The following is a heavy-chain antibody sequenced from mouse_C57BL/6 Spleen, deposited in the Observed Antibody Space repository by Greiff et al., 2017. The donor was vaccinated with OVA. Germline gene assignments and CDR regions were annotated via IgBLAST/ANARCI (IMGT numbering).Heavy chain of an antibody. V-gene: IGHV1-54*01. J-gene: IGHJ4*01. CDR1: GYAFTNYL. Sequence: VQLQQSEAELVRPGTSVKVSCKASGYAFTNYLIEWVKQRPGQGLEWIGVINPGSGGTNYNEKFKGKATLTADKSSSTAYMQLSSLTSEDSAVYFCARDDAGSAMDYWGQGTSVTVSS. CDR3: ARDDAGSAMDY. CDR2: INPGSGGT. D-gene: IGHD2-3*01.